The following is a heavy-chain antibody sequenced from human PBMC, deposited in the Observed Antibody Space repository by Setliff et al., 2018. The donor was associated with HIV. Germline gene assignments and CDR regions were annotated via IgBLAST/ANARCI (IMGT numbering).Heavy chain of an antibody. J-gene: IGHJ6*03. CDR3: AREIQFSATTYYYYYMDD. CDR2: IYSGGTT. V-gene: IGHV4-39*07. Sequence: PSETLSLTCTVSGGSISSSSYYWGWIRQPPGKGLEWIGNIYSGGTTYYNSSLRSRVTISVDTSKNQFSLKVTSVTAADTAVYYCAREIQFSATTYYYYYMDDWGRGTTVTVSS. CDR1: GGSISSSSYY. D-gene: IGHD5-18*01.